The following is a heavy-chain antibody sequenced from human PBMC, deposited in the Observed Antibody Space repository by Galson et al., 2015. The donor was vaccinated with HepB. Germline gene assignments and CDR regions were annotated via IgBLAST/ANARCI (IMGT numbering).Heavy chain of an antibody. D-gene: IGHD3-3*01. Sequence: SLRLSCAASGFTFSGSAMHWVRQASGKGLEWVGRIRGNANSYATAYAASEKGRFTIARDDSTNTEYLQMNSLKTENTGVYYCTRSICGVNKVAGDGMDVWGQGTTVTVSS. CDR1: GFTFSGSA. V-gene: IGHV3-73*01. CDR2: IRGNANSYAT. CDR3: TRSICGVNKVAGDGMDV. J-gene: IGHJ6*02.